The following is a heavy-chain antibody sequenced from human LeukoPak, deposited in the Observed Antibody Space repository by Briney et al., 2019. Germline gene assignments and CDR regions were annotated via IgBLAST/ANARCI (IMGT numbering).Heavy chain of an antibody. Sequence: GGSLRLSCAASGFTFSSYAMSWVRQAPGKGLEWVSAISGSGGSTYYADSVKGRFTISRDNAKNSLYLQMNSLRAEDTAVYYCARDVGAVAGSNFDYWGQGTLVTVSS. CDR2: ISGSGGST. D-gene: IGHD6-19*01. V-gene: IGHV3-23*01. J-gene: IGHJ4*02. CDR3: ARDVGAVAGSNFDY. CDR1: GFTFSSYA.